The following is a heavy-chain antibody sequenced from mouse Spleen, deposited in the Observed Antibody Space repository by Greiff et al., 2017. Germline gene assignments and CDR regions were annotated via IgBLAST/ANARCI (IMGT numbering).Heavy chain of an antibody. CDR2: INPSNGGT. D-gene: IGHD2-1*01. Sequence: QVQLQQPGTELVKPGASVKLSCKASGYTFTSYWMHWVKQRPGQGLEWIGNINPSNGGTNYNEKFKSKATLTVDKSSSTAYMQLSSLTSEDSAVYYCAREGDDYGNFRWYFDVWGAGTTVTVSS. CDR3: AREGDDYGNFRWYFDV. J-gene: IGHJ1*01. V-gene: IGHV1-53*01. CDR1: GYTFTSYW.